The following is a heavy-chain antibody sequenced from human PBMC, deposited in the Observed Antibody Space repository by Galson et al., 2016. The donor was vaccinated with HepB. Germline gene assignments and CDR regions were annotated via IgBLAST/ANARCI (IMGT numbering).Heavy chain of an antibody. CDR2: ISYDGSNE. D-gene: IGHD3-9*01. Sequence: SLRLSCAASQFTFSSYGMHWVRQAPGKGLEWVAVISYDGSNEYYGDSVKGQFTISRDNSKSTLYLQMNNVTTEDTAVYYCAKTPRILRYFDWISGLDYWGQGTLVIVSS. V-gene: IGHV3-30*18. J-gene: IGHJ4*02. CDR3: AKTPRILRYFDWISGLDY. CDR1: QFTFSSYG.